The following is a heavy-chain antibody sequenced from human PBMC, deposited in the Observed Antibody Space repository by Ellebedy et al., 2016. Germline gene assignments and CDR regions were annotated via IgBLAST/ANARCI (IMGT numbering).Heavy chain of an antibody. CDR1: GFTFSNFG. D-gene: IGHD6-13*01. CDR2: ISYDGSNK. J-gene: IGHJ5*01. V-gene: IGHV3-30*18. CDR3: AKDLFGGYSTSWAYNWLDS. Sequence: GESLKISXAASGFTFSNFGMHWVRQAPDKGLHWVAIISYDGSNKYYADSVKGRFTITRDNSKNTLYLQMNSLRLEDSAVYYCAKDLFGGYSTSWAYNWLDSWGQGTLVTVSS.